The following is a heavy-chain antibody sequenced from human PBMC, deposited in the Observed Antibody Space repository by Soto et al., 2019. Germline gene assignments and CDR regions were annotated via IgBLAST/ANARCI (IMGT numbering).Heavy chain of an antibody. V-gene: IGHV1-18*01. CDR3: ARFRVASGWSGDFDY. CDR1: GYTFTSYG. Sequence: ASVKVSCKASGYTFTSYGISWVRQAPGQGLEWMGWISAYNGNTNYAQKLQGRVTMTTDTSTSTAYMELRSLRSDDTAVYYCARFRVASGWSGDFDYWGQGTLVTVSS. D-gene: IGHD6-19*01. J-gene: IGHJ4*02. CDR2: ISAYNGNT.